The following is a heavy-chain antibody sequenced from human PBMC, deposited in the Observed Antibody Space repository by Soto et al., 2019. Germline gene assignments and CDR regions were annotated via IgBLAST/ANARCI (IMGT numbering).Heavy chain of an antibody. J-gene: IGHJ6*02. CDR2: IYYSGTT. D-gene: IGHD3-9*01. Sequence: KASETLSLTCAVSGGSISSAGYYWSWIRQLPGKGLEWIGFIYYSGTTFYNSSLKTRVTISVDTSRNHFSLKLTSVTAADTAVYYCARDGGDILTHYYSGMDLWGPGTTVTVSS. CDR3: ARDGGDILTHYYSGMDL. V-gene: IGHV4-31*11. CDR1: GGSISSAGYY.